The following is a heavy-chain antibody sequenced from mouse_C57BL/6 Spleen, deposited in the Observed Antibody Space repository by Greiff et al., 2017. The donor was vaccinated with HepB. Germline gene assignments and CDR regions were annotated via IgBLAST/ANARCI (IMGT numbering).Heavy chain of an antibody. Sequence: VQLQQPGAELVMPGASVKLSCKASGYTFTSYWMHWVKQRPGQGLEWIGEIDPSDSYTNYNQKFKGKSTLTVDKSSRTAYMQLSSLTSEDSAVYYCARRGPNWDWYFDVWGTGTTVTVSS. CDR1: GYTFTSYW. V-gene: IGHV1-69*01. D-gene: IGHD4-1*01. CDR2: IDPSDSYT. J-gene: IGHJ1*03. CDR3: ARRGPNWDWYFDV.